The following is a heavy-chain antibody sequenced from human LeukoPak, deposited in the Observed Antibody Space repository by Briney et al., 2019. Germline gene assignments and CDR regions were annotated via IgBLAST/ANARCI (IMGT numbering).Heavy chain of an antibody. Sequence: AASVKVSCKASGYTFTSYGISWLRQAPGQGLEWMGWISAYNGNTNYAQKLQGRVTMTTDTSTSTAYMELRSLRSDDTAVYYCARVPFIAASDYWAREPWSPSPQ. J-gene: IGHJ4*02. CDR1: GYTFTSYG. D-gene: IGHD6-6*01. CDR2: ISAYNGNT. V-gene: IGHV1-18*01. CDR3: ARVPFIAASDY.